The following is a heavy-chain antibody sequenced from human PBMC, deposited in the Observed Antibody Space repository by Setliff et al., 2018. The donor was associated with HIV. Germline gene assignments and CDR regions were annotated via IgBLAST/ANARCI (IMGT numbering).Heavy chain of an antibody. J-gene: IGHJ4*02. Sequence: GESLKISCQGFGYSFVSYWIGWVRHRPGKGLEWMAIVYPPDSQTVYSPSFQGQVTISVDNSISTAYLQWSSLKASDTAIYFCVRHITNPRWAYFDYWGQGTLVTAPQ. CDR3: VRHITNPRWAYFDY. D-gene: IGHD1-20*01. CDR2: VYPPDSQT. CDR1: GYSFVSYW. V-gene: IGHV5-51*01.